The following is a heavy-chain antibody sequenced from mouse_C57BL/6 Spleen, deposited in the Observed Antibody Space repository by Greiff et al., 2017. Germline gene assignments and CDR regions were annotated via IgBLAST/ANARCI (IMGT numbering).Heavy chain of an antibody. V-gene: IGHV1-15*01. D-gene: IGHD1-1*01. CDR1: GYTFTDYE. CDR2: IDPETGGT. CDR3: TRSDYYGSGYGYDY. Sequence: VQLQQSGAELVRPGASVTLSCKASGYTFTDYEMHWVKQTPVHGLEWIGAIDPETGGTAYNQKFKGKAILTADKSSSTAYMELRSLTSEDSAVYYCTRSDYYGSGYGYDYWGQGTTLTVSS. J-gene: IGHJ2*01.